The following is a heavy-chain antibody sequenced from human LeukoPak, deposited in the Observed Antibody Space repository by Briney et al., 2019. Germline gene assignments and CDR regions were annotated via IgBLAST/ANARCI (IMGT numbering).Heavy chain of an antibody. CDR1: GFTFSSYG. Sequence: PGGSLRLSCAASGFTFSSYGMHWVRQAPGKGLEWVAFIRYDGSNKYYADSVKGRFTISRDNSKNTLYLQMNSLRAEDTAVYYCARGDIVVVPAAMPSYYMDVWGKGTTVTVSS. CDR3: ARGDIVVVPAAMPSYYMDV. J-gene: IGHJ6*03. CDR2: IRYDGSNK. V-gene: IGHV3-30*02. D-gene: IGHD2-2*01.